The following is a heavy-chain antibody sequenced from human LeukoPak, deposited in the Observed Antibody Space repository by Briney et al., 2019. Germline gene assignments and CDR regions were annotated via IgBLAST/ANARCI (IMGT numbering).Heavy chain of an antibody. CDR1: GFTFSSYT. V-gene: IGHV3-21*01. CDR2: ITTSSTYI. J-gene: IGHJ4*02. CDR3: ARGEGYYASGSYYIDY. Sequence: GGFLRLSCAASGFTFSSYTMNWVRQTPGKGLEWVSSITTSSTYIYYADSVRGRFTISRDNAKNSLYLRMSSLRVEDTAVYYCARGEGYYASGSYYIDYWGQGTPVTVSS. D-gene: IGHD3-10*01.